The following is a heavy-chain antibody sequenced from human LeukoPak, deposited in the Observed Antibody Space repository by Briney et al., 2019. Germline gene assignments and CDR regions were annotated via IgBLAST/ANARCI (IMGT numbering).Heavy chain of an antibody. V-gene: IGHV4-34*01. D-gene: IGHD2-15*01. CDR3: ARAEATRGGGAFDI. CDR2: INHSGST. CDR1: GGSFSGYY. J-gene: IGHJ3*02. Sequence: PSETLSLTCAVYGGSFSGYYWSWIRQPPGKGQEWIGEINHSGSTNYNPSLKSRVTISVDTSKNQFSLKLSSVTAADTAVYYCARAEATRGGGAFDIWGQGTMVTVSS.